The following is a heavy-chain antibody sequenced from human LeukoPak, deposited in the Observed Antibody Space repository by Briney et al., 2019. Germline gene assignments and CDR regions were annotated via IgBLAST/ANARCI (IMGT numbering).Heavy chain of an antibody. J-gene: IGHJ5*02. CDR2: IYSGGST. CDR3: ASLGGRYPNWFDP. Sequence: GGSLRLSCAVSGFTVSSNYMSWVSQAPGKGLEWVSVIYSGGSTFYANSVKGRFTISRDNSKNTLYLQMNSLRAEDTAVYYCASLGGRYPNWFDPWGQGTLVTVSS. CDR1: GFTVSSNY. D-gene: IGHD1-26*01. V-gene: IGHV3-53*01.